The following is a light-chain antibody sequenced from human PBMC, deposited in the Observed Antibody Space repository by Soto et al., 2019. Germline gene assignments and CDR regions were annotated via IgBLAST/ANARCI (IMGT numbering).Light chain of an antibody. CDR3: QQSHSIPYT. V-gene: IGKV1-39*01. J-gene: IGKJ2*01. CDR1: QSITNY. Sequence: DIQMTQSPSSLSASVGDRVTITCRASQSITNYLNWYQQKPGKAPKVLIYVASSLQSGVPSRFSGSGSGTDFTLTISSLQPEDFATYYCQQSHSIPYTFDQGTKLEIK. CDR2: VAS.